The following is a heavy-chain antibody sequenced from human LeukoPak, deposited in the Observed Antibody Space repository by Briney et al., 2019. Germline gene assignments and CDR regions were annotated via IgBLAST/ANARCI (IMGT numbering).Heavy chain of an antibody. CDR2: ISWDGGST. V-gene: IGHV3-43D*03. J-gene: IGHJ6*03. CDR3: AKVAVDYGEAYYYYYYMDV. CDR1: GFTFDDYA. D-gene: IGHD4-17*01. Sequence: GGSLRLSCAASGFTFDDYAMHWVRQAPGKGLEWVSLISWDGGSTYYAESVKGRFTISRDNSKNSLYLQMNSLRAEDTALYYCAKVAVDYGEAYYYYYYMDVWGKGTTVTVSS.